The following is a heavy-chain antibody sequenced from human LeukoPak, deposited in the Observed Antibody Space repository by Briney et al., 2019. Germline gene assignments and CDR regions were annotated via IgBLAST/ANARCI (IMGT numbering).Heavy chain of an antibody. CDR3: ARDRGWEQWLGN. CDR2: IYYSGST. CDR1: GGSISSYY. V-gene: IGHV4-59*01. D-gene: IGHD6-19*01. Sequence: SETLSLTCTVSGGSISSYYWSWIRQPPGKGLEWIGYIYYSGSTNYNPSLKSRVTISVDTSKNQFSLKLSSVTAADTAVYYCARDRGWEQWLGNWGQGTLVTVSS. J-gene: IGHJ4*02.